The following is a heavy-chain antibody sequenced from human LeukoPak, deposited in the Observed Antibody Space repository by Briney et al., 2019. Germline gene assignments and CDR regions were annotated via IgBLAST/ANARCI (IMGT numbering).Heavy chain of an antibody. CDR1: GGSISSSSYY. V-gene: IGHV4-39*01. CDR3: ARVANGYCSGGSCSSRGALGY. CDR2: IYYSGST. J-gene: IGHJ4*02. D-gene: IGHD2-15*01. Sequence: SETLSLTCTVSGGSISSSSYYWGWIRQPPGKGLEWIGSIYYSGSTYYNPSLKSRVTISVDTSKNQFSLKLSSVTAADTAVYYCARVANGYCSGGSCSSRGALGYWGQGTLVTVSS.